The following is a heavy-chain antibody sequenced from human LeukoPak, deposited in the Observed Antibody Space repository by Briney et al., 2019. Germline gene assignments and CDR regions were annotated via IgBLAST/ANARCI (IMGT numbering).Heavy chain of an antibody. CDR3: ARDPDSSGRGVSGFER. CDR1: GGTFISYA. D-gene: IGHD3-22*01. Sequence: ASVKVSCKASGGTFISYAISWVRQAPGQGLEWMGRIIPILGIANYAQKFQGRVTITADKSTSTAYMELSSLRSEDTGVYYCARDPDSSGRGVSGFERGGQGTLGTVSP. CDR2: IIPILGIA. J-gene: IGHJ4*02. V-gene: IGHV1-69*04.